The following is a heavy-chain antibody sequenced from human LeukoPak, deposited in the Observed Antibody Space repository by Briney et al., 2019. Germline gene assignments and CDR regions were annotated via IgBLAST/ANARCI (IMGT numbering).Heavy chain of an antibody. CDR3: ARDRLAAGGSGA. Sequence: GASVKVSCMASGYTFTGYSMHWVRQAPGQGLEWMGRINPNSGGTNYAQKFQGRVTMTRDTSISTAYMELSSLRSDATAVYYCARDRLAAGGSGAWGQGTLVTVSS. CDR1: GYTFTGYS. CDR2: INPNSGGT. V-gene: IGHV1-2*06. J-gene: IGHJ5*02. D-gene: IGHD6-13*01.